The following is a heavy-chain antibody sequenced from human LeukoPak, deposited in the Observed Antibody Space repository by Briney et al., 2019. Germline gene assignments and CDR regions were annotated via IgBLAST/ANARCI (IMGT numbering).Heavy chain of an antibody. D-gene: IGHD5-18*01. CDR1: GGSISSYY. CDR3: ARTTEGGYTYGYFYYYYMDV. Sequence: SETLSLTCTVSGGSISSYYWSWIRQPPGKGLEWIGYIHYSGSTNYNPSLKSRVTISVDTSKNQFSLKPSSVTAADTAVYYCARTTEGGYTYGYFYYYYMDVWGKGTTVTISS. J-gene: IGHJ6*03. V-gene: IGHV4-59*01. CDR2: IHYSGST.